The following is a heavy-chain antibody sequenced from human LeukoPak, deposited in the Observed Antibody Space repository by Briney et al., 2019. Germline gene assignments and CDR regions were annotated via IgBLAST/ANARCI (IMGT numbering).Heavy chain of an antibody. D-gene: IGHD1-26*01. CDR2: INPNSGGT. V-gene: IGHV1-2*02. CDR1: GYTFTGYY. J-gene: IGHJ4*02. Sequence: ASVKVSCKASGYTFTGYYMHWVRQAPGQGLEWMGWINPNSGGTNYAQKFQGRGTMTRDTAINTAYMELSRLRSDDTAVYYCARESAKGGSSPPLTSFDYWGQGTLVTVSS. CDR3: ARESAKGGSSPPLTSFDY.